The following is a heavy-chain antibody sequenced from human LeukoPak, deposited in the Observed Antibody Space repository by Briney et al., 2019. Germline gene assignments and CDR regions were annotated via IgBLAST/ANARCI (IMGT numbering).Heavy chain of an antibody. V-gene: IGHV4-59*01. CDR3: ARGGVGAISPPIDY. CDR1: GGSISSYY. CDR2: IYYSGST. D-gene: IGHD1-26*01. Sequence: SETLSLTCTVSGGSISSYYWSWIRPPPGKGLEWIGYIYYSGSTNYNPSLKSRVTISVDTSKNQFSLKLSSMTAADTAVYYCARGGVGAISPPIDYWGQGTLVTVSS. J-gene: IGHJ4*02.